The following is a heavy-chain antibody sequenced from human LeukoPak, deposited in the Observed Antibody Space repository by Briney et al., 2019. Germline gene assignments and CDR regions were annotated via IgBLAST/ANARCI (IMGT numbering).Heavy chain of an antibody. Sequence: PGRSLRLSCAASGFTFSSYAMHWVRQAPGKGLEWVSIISYDGSNKYYADSVKGRFTISRDNSKNTLFLQMNSLKVEDAALYYCVRGVRTPAGWETYLTGLDVWGQGTTVTVSS. CDR3: VRGVRTPAGWETYLTGLDV. J-gene: IGHJ6*02. D-gene: IGHD1-26*01. CDR2: ISYDGSNK. CDR1: GFTFSSYA. V-gene: IGHV3-30-3*01.